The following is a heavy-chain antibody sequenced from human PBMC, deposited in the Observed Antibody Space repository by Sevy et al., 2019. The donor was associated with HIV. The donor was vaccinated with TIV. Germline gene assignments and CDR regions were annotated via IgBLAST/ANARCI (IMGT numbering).Heavy chain of an antibody. D-gene: IGHD6-13*01. Sequence: RGCLRLSCAASGFTFNDYYMTWIRQAPGKGLEWVSYISNSGNTIKYADSVKGRFTISRDNAKNSLYLQMNSLRAEDTAVYYRAREVSSSRGDLDNWGQGTLVCVSS. CDR3: AREVSSSRGDLDN. J-gene: IGHJ4*02. CDR1: GFTFNDYY. CDR2: ISNSGNTI. V-gene: IGHV3-11*01.